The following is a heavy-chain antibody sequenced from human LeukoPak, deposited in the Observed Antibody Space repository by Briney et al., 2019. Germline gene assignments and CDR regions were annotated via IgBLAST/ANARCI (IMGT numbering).Heavy chain of an antibody. CDR2: IYYSGST. V-gene: IGHV4-30-4*01. CDR3: ASARRYCSGGSCSTYYFDY. Sequence: SETLSLTCTVSGGSISSGDYYWSWIRQPPGKGLEWIGYIYYSGSTYYNPSLKSRVTISVDTSKNQFSLKLSSVTAADTAVYYCASARRYCSGGSCSTYYFDYWGQGTLVTVSS. D-gene: IGHD2-15*01. CDR1: GGSISSGDYY. J-gene: IGHJ4*02.